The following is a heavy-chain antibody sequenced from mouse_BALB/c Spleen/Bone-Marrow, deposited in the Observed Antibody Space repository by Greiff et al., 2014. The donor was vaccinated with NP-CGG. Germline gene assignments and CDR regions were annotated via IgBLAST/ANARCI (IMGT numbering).Heavy chain of an antibody. V-gene: IGHV14-3*02. D-gene: IGHD1-1*01. CDR3: ANDYYGSYFDS. J-gene: IGHJ2*01. CDR1: GFNFTDYY. Sequence: VQLQQSGAELVKPGASVKLSCTASGFNFTDYYMHWVKQRPEKGLEWIGSIDHENGKTKYDPKFQGKATITVDKSSNKAYLQLSSLRSEDTAVYYCANDYYGSYFDSWGQGTTLTVSS. CDR2: IDHENGKT.